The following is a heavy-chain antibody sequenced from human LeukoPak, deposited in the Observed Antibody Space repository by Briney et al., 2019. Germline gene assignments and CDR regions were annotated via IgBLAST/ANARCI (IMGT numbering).Heavy chain of an antibody. CDR1: GFTFSTYA. D-gene: IGHD3-3*01. V-gene: IGHV3-23*01. J-gene: IGHJ4*02. Sequence: PGGSLRLSCAASGFTFSTYAMSWVRQAPGKGLEWVSLISGSGDSTYYADSVKGRFTISRDNSKNTLYLQVNSLRVEDTAVYYCTWGGSGYYAYWGQGTLVTVSS. CDR3: TWGGSGYYAY. CDR2: ISGSGDST.